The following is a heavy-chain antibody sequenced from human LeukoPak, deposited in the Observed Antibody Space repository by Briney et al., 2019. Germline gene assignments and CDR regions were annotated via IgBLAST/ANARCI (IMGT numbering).Heavy chain of an antibody. D-gene: IGHD2-21*02. J-gene: IGHJ4*02. CDR3: ARAVVTAMGFFDY. V-gene: IGHV4-61*01. CDR2: IYYSGST. CDR1: GGSVSSGSYY. Sequence: PSETLSLTCTVSGGSVSSGSYYWSWIRQPPGKGLEWIGYIYYSGSTNYNPSLKSRVTISVDTSKNQFSLELSSVTAADTAVYYCARAVVTAMGFFDYWGQGTLVTVSS.